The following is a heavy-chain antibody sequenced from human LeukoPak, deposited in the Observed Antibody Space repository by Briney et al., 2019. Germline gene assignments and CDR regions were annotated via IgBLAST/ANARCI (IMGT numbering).Heavy chain of an antibody. J-gene: IGHJ3*02. Sequence: PGGSLRLSCAASGXTFSDCYMTWIRQAPGRGLEWISYINGSSSDTKYADSVKGRFTISRDNAKNSLYLQMNSLRAEDTAVYYSARDQGTIYGSGSNAFDIWGQGTTVTVSS. V-gene: IGHV3-11*06. CDR1: GXTFSDCY. CDR3: ARDQGTIYGSGSNAFDI. CDR2: INGSSSDT. D-gene: IGHD3-10*01.